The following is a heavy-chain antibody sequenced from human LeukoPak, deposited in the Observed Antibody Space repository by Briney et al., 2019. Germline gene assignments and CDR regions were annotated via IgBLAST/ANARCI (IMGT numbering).Heavy chain of an antibody. D-gene: IGHD1-7*01. V-gene: IGHV3-48*01. J-gene: IGHJ6*03. CDR3: ARDRLELRGASYYYYMDV. CDR1: GFTFSSYS. Sequence: GGSLRLSCAASGFTFSSYSMNWVRQAPGKGLEWVSYISSSSSTIYYADSVKGRFTISRDNAKNSLYLQMNSLRAEDTAVYYCARDRLELRGASYYYYMDVWGKGPRSPSP. CDR2: ISSSSSTI.